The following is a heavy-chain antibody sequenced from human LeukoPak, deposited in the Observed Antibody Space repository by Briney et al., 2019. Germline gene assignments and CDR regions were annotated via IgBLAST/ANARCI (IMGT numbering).Heavy chain of an antibody. CDR1: GGSITSYY. Sequence: SETLSLTCTVSGGSITSYYWTWVRQPPGKGLEWIGYVYHSGSSGSTNYAPSLKSRATISLDMSKNQVSLKLHPVTAADTALYYRAGHQRLAWFDTWGQGTLVTVSS. J-gene: IGHJ5*02. V-gene: IGHV4-59*08. D-gene: IGHD6-25*01. CDR3: AGHQRLAWFDT. CDR2: VYHSGSSGST.